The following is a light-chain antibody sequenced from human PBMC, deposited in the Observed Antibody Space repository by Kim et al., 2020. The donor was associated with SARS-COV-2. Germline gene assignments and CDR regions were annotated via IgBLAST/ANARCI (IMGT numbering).Light chain of an antibody. V-gene: IGKV1-39*01. Sequence: DIQMTQSPSSLFASVGDRVTITCRASQSISSYLNWYQQKPGKAPKLLINAASSLQSGVPSRFSGSGSGTDFTLTISSLQPEDFATYYCQQSLSTPWTFGQGTKVDIK. CDR3: QQSLSTPWT. J-gene: IGKJ1*01. CDR1: QSISSY. CDR2: AAS.